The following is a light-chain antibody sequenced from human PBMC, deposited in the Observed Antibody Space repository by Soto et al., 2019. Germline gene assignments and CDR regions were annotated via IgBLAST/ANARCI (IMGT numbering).Light chain of an antibody. CDR3: PQYGSSSRT. V-gene: IGKV3-20*01. CDR2: GVS. CDR1: QSVSSSY. Sequence: EIVLTQSPGTLSLSPGERATLACRASQSVSSSYLAWYQQQPAQAPRLLIDGVSSRATGIPDRFSGSGSGTDFTLTISRLEPEDFAVYYWPQYGSSSRTFGQGTNVEIK. J-gene: IGKJ1*01.